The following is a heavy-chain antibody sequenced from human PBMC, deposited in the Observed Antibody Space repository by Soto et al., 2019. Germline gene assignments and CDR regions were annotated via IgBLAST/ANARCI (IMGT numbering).Heavy chain of an antibody. V-gene: IGHV1-2*04. CDR2: INPNSGGT. D-gene: IGHD2-2*01. CDR1: GYTFTGYY. Sequence: ASVKVSCEASGYTFTGYYMHWVRQAPGQGLEWMGWINPNSGGTNYAQKFQGWVTMTRDTSISTAYMELSRLRSDDTAVYYCATSREYCSSTSCRWDFDYWGQGTLVTVSS. CDR3: ATSREYCSSTSCRWDFDY. J-gene: IGHJ4*02.